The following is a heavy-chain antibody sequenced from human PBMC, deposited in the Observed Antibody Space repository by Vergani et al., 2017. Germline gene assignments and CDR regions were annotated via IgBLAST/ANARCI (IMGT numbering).Heavy chain of an antibody. V-gene: IGHV3-11*01. CDR3: ARDRPQYCSGGSCYQNYFDY. CDR1: GFTFSDYY. Sequence: QVQLVESGGGLVKPGGSLRLSCAASGFTFSDYYMSWIRQAPGKGLEWASYISSSGSTIYYADSVKGRFTISRDNAKNSLYLQMNSLRAEDTAVYYCARDRPQYCSGGSCYQNYFDYWGQGTLVTVSS. D-gene: IGHD2-15*01. J-gene: IGHJ4*02. CDR2: ISSSGSTI.